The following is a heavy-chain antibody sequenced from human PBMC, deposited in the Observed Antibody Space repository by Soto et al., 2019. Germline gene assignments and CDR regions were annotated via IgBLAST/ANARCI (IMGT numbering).Heavy chain of an antibody. D-gene: IGHD4-17*01. CDR3: AHPRGYGVFDAYDI. CDR2: ISRGGFNI. Sequence: GGSLRLSCAASGFTFSTYAMSWVRQAQGNGLEWVSVISRGGFNIYYADSEKGRFTISIDNSKHMLFLQMNSLRTEDTAVYYCAHPRGYGVFDAYDIWGQGAMVTVSS. CDR1: GFTFSTYA. J-gene: IGHJ3*02. V-gene: IGHV3-23*01.